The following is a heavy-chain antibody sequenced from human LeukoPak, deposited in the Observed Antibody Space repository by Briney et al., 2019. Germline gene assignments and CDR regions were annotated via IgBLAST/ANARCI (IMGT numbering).Heavy chain of an antibody. V-gene: IGHV1-18*01. J-gene: IGHJ6*03. D-gene: IGHD6-13*01. CDR2: ISAYNGNT. Sequence: ASVKVSCKASGYTFTSYGISWVRQAPGQGLEWMGWISAYNGNTNYAQKLQGRVTMTTDTSTSTAYIELRSLRSDDTAVYYCARDTSRIAAAGTGRVSYYYYMDVWGKGTTVTVSS. CDR1: GYTFTSYG. CDR3: ARDTSRIAAAGTGRVSYYYYMDV.